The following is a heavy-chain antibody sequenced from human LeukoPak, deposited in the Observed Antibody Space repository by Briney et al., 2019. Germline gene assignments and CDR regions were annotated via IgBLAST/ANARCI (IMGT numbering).Heavy chain of an antibody. CDR1: GFTVSSNS. CDR3: AELGITMIGGV. Sequence: PSGGSLRLSCTVSGFTVSSNSMSWVRQAPGKGLEWVSGINWNGGSTGYADSVKGRFTISRDNAKNSLYLQMNSLRAEDTAVYYCAELGITMIGGVWGKGTTVTISS. J-gene: IGHJ6*04. D-gene: IGHD3-10*02. CDR2: INWNGGST. V-gene: IGHV3-20*04.